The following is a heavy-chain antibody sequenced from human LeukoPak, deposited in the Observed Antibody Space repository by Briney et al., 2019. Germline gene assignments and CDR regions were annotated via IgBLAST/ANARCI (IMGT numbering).Heavy chain of an antibody. D-gene: IGHD5-18*01. J-gene: IGHJ4*02. CDR3: ARDPGYSYGNPVDY. CDR1: GFTFSSYV. V-gene: IGHV3-33*08. CDR2: IWSDGSNK. Sequence: GSLRLSCAASGFTFSSYVMHWVRQAPGKGLGWVALIWSDGSNKYYADSVKGRFTISRDNSENTLYLQMNSLRAEDTAVYYCARDPGYSYGNPVDYWGQGTLVTVSS.